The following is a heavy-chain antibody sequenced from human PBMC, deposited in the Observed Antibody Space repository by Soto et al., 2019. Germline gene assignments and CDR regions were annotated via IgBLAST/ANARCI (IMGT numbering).Heavy chain of an antibody. CDR1: GFTFSSHS. CDR2: IDSSGNSI. Sequence: EVQLVESGGGLVQPGGSLRLSCSSSGFTFSSHSMNWVRQAPGKGLEWVARIDSSGNSIYYADSVKGRFAVSRDNANSSLFLQMNSLRDEDTAVYYCARLQLVDWFVINIDLYRMDVWGQGTTVVVSS. D-gene: IGHD6-13*01. V-gene: IGHV3-48*02. CDR3: ARLQLVDWFVINIDLYRMDV. J-gene: IGHJ6*02.